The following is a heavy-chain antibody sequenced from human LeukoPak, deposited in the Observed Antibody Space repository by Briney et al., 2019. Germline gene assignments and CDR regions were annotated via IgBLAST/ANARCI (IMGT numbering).Heavy chain of an antibody. Sequence: SETLPLTCTVSGGSISSYYWSWIWQPPGKGLEWIGYIYYSGSTNYNPSHKSRVTISVDTSKNQFSLKLSSVTAADTAVYYCARAYSYYYYYMDVWGKGTTVTVSS. D-gene: IGHD2-15*01. CDR1: GGSISSYY. CDR2: IYYSGST. J-gene: IGHJ6*03. CDR3: ARAYSYYYYYMDV. V-gene: IGHV4-59*08.